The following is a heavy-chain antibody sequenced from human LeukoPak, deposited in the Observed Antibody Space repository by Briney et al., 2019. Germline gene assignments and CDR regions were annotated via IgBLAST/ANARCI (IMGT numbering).Heavy chain of an antibody. V-gene: IGHV4-39*01. D-gene: IGHD6-19*01. CDR1: GGSISSSSYY. J-gene: IGHJ3*02. CDR2: IYYSGST. Sequence: ASETLSLTCTVSGGSISSSSYYWGWIRQPPGKGLEWIGSIYYSGSTYYNPSLKSQVTISVDTSKNQFSLKLSSVTAADTAVYYCARPRYSSGGEGAFDIWGQGTMVTVSS. CDR3: ARPRYSSGGEGAFDI.